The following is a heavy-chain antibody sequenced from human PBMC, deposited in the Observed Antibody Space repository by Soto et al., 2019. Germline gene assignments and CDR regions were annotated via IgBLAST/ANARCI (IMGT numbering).Heavy chain of an antibody. CDR1: GYTFTSYG. CDR3: ARDIVVVPAATPSFVDF. D-gene: IGHD2-2*02. CDR2: ISTYNGNT. J-gene: IGHJ4*02. Sequence: ASVKVSCKTSGYTFTSYGISWVRQAPGKGLEWMGWISTYNGNTDYTQKLQGRVTMTTDTSTSTAYMELRSLRSDDTAVYYCARDIVVVPAATPSFVDFWGQGTLVTVSS. V-gene: IGHV1-18*01.